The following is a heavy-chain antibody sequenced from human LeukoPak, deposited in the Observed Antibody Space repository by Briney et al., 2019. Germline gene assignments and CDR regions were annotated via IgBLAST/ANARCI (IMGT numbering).Heavy chain of an antibody. Sequence: PGGSLRLSCAASGFTFSTYSMNWVRQAPGKGLELVSVISSSSTYIYYSDSVRGRFTISRDNAKNSLYLQMNSLRAEDTAVYYCARGDPHGAYFDYWGQGALVTVSS. CDR3: ARGDPHGAYFDY. V-gene: IGHV3-21*01. CDR2: ISSSSTYI. J-gene: IGHJ4*02. CDR1: GFTFSTYS. D-gene: IGHD5-24*01.